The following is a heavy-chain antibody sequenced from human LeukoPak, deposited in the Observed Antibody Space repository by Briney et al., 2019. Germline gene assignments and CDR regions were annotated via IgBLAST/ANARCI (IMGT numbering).Heavy chain of an antibody. CDR2: IYYSGST. V-gene: IGHV4-39*01. Sequence: SETLSLTCTVSGGSISSSSYYWGWIRQPPGKGLEWIGSIYYSGSTNYNPSLKSRVTISVDTSKNQFSLKLSSVTAADTAVYYCARQNRITMVRADPGAFDIWGQGTMVTVSS. CDR1: GGSISSSSYY. J-gene: IGHJ3*02. D-gene: IGHD3-10*01. CDR3: ARQNRITMVRADPGAFDI.